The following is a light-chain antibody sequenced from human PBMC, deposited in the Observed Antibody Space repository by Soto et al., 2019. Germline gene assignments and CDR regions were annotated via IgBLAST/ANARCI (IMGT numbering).Light chain of an antibody. CDR2: GAS. J-gene: IGKJ4*01. Sequence: DVRLTQSPSSLAASVGDRVTITCRANQTVSFFLNWYQQRPGRAPKLLIYGASNLLSGVPSRFSGSGSGTEFTLTITGLQPEDFATYYCQQSYSSPLLAFGGGTKVDIK. CDR3: QQSYSSPLLA. V-gene: IGKV1-39*01. CDR1: QTVSFF.